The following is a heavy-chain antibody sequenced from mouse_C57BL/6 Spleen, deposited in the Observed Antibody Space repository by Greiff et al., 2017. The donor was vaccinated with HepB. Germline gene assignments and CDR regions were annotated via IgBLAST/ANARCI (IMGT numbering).Heavy chain of an antibody. CDR3: AGGIYYGSTRGYAMDY. CDR2: IWTGGGT. CDR1: GFSLTSYA. J-gene: IGHJ4*01. V-gene: IGHV2-9-1*01. D-gene: IGHD1-1*01. Sequence: VQLQESGPGLVAPSQSLSITCTVSGFSLTSYAISWVRQPPGKGLEWLGVIWTGGGTNYNSALKSRLSISKDNSKSQVFLTMNSLQTDDTARYYCAGGIYYGSTRGYAMDYWGQGTSVTVSS.